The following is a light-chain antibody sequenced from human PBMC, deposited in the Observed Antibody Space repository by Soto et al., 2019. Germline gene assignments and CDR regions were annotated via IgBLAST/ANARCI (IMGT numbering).Light chain of an antibody. CDR1: QSVSSSY. Sequence: ETVLTQSPGTLSLSPGERATLSCRASQSVSSSYLAWYQQRPGQAPSLLIYGASSRATGIPDRFSGSGSGTDFTLTITRLEPEDFAVYYCQQYGSSLITFGHGTRLEIK. J-gene: IGKJ5*01. CDR3: QQYGSSLIT. CDR2: GAS. V-gene: IGKV3-20*01.